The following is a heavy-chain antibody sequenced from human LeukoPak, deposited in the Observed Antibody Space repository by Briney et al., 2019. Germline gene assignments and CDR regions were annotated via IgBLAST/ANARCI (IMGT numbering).Heavy chain of an antibody. CDR3: ATQPPDCSGGSCYLYYFDY. J-gene: IGHJ4*02. D-gene: IGHD2-15*01. CDR1: GGSISSSSYY. CDR2: IYYSGST. V-gene: IGHV4-39*07. Sequence: KSSETLSLTCTVSGGSISSSSYYWGWIRQPPGKGLEWIGSIYYSGSTYYNPSLKSRVTISVDTSKNQFSLKLSSVTAADTAVYYCATQPPDCSGGSCYLYYFDYWGQGTLVTVSS.